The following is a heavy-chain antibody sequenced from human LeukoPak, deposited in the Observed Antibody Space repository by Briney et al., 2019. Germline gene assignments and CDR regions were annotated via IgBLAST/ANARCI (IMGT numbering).Heavy chain of an antibody. CDR1: GASISTYY. CDR3: SRASSSGYYADY. Sequence: SETLSLTCTVSGASISTYYWSWIRQPPGKGLEWIGYIHYSGDTNYNPSLKSRVTISVDTSKNQLSLKLTSVISADMAVYYCSRASSSGYYADYWGQGTLVTVSS. V-gene: IGHV4-59*01. D-gene: IGHD6-19*01. CDR2: IHYSGDT. J-gene: IGHJ4*02.